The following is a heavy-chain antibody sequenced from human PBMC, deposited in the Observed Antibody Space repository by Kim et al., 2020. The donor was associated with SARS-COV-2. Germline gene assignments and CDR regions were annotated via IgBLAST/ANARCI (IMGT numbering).Heavy chain of an antibody. CDR1: GFTFSTYW. CDR3: ARAIQGTADIVGY. CDR2: INTDGKTT. J-gene: IGHJ4*02. Sequence: GGSLRLSCAASGFTFSTYWMHWVRQAPGKGLVWVSHINTDGKTTTYADSVKGRFTISRDNAKNTLYLQMNSLRAEDTATYYCARAIQGTADIVGYWGQGTLVTVSS. V-gene: IGHV3-74*01. D-gene: IGHD5-12*01.